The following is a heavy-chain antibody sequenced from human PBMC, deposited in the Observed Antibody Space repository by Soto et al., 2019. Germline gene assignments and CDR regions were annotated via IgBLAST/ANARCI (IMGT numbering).Heavy chain of an antibody. D-gene: IGHD3-22*01. CDR2: IVVGSGNT. CDR3: AAAPSMIPRSGP. V-gene: IGHV1-58*01. Sequence: ASVKVSCKASGFTFTSSAVQWVRQARGQRLEWIGWIVVGSGNTNYAQKFQERVTITRDMSTSTAYMELSSLRSEDTAVYYCAAAPSMIPRSGPWGQGTLVTVSS. CDR1: GFTFTSSA. J-gene: IGHJ5*02.